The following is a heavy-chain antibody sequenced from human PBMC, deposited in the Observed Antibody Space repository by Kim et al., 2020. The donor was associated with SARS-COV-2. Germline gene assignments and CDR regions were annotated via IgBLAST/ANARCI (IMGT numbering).Heavy chain of an antibody. CDR3: AKEASGSYIDY. V-gene: IGHV3-33*06. D-gene: IGHD1-26*01. J-gene: IGHJ4*02. CDR1: GFTFSSYG. CDR2: IWYDGSNK. Sequence: GGSLRLSCAASGFTFSSYGMHWVRQAPGKGQEWVAVIWYDGSNKYYADSVKGRFTISRDNSKNTLYLQMNSLRAEDTAVYYCAKEASGSYIDYWGQGTLV.